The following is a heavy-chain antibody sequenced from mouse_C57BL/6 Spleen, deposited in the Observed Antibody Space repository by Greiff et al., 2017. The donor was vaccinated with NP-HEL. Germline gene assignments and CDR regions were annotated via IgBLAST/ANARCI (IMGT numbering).Heavy chain of an antibody. D-gene: IGHD2-4*01. CDR3: ASDYDDAMDY. V-gene: IGHV1-4*01. Sequence: QVQLKESGAELARPGASVKMSCKASGYTFTSYTMHWVKQRPGQGLEWIGYINPSSGYTKYNQKFKDKATLTADKSSSTAYMQLSSLTSEDSAVYYCASDYDDAMDYWGQGTSVTVSS. CDR2: INPSSGYT. CDR1: GYTFTSYT. J-gene: IGHJ4*01.